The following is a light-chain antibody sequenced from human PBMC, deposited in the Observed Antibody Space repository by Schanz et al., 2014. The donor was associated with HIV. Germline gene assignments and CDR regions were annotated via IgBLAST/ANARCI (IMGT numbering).Light chain of an antibody. CDR3: QQGGSWPLT. V-gene: IGKV3-11*01. Sequence: EIVLTQSPATLSLSPGERATLSCRASQSVSTYLAWYQQKPGQAPRLLIYDASTRATGIPARFSGRGSGTEFTLTISSLQSEDFAVYYCQQGGSWPLTFGGGTTVEFK. CDR2: DAS. J-gene: IGKJ4*01. CDR1: QSVSTY.